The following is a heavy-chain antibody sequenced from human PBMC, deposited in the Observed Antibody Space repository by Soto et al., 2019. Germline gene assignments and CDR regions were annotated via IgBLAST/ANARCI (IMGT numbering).Heavy chain of an antibody. CDR1: SDSITNKNYY. V-gene: IGHV4-39*01. Sequence: SETLSLTCTVSSDSITNKNYYWGWIRQSPGKGLEWIGDISFSGNSYYNPSLKSRVTISIDTSKNFFSLKLTSGTAADAAIYYGARHWPGGHDAFDIWAQGTMVTVSS. D-gene: IGHD2-15*01. J-gene: IGHJ3*02. CDR3: ARHWPGGHDAFDI. CDR2: ISFSGNS.